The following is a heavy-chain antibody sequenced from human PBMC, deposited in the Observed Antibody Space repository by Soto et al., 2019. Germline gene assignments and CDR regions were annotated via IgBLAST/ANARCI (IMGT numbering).Heavy chain of an antibody. J-gene: IGHJ4*02. Sequence: ASVKVSCKASEYTFSGFYMHWVRQAPGQGLEWMGWINPNSGGTKSAEKFQGRVTMTRDTSISTAYMELSRLTSDDTAVYYCASAAVTGTAGLDFWGQGTQVTVSS. V-gene: IGHV1-2*02. D-gene: IGHD6-19*01. CDR1: EYTFSGFY. CDR3: ASAAVTGTAGLDF. CDR2: INPNSGGT.